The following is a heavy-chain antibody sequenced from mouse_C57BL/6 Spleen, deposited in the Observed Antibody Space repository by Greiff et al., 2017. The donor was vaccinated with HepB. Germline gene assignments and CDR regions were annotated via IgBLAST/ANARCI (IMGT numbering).Heavy chain of an antibody. J-gene: IGHJ2*01. D-gene: IGHD4-1*01. CDR3: ARNWDVGGNY. CDR1: GYTFTSYW. Sequence: VKLQQPGAELVRPGTSVKLSCKASGYTFTSYWMHWVKQRPGQGLEWIGVIDPSDSYTNYNQKFKGKATLTVDTSSSTAYMQLSSLTSEDSAVYYCARNWDVGGNYWGQGTTLTVSS. V-gene: IGHV1-59*01. CDR2: IDPSDSYT.